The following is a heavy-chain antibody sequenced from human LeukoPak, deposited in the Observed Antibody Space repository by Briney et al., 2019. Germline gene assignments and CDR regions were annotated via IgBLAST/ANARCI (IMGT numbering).Heavy chain of an antibody. V-gene: IGHV4-59*01. D-gene: IGHD3-10*01. CDR3: ARGGGSGRGNWFDP. CDR1: GGSISPYY. J-gene: IGHJ5*02. Sequence: SETLSLTCTVSGGSISPYYWSWIRQPPRKGLEWIGYVYYSGSTNYNPSLKSRVTISVDTSKSQFSLKLTSVTAADTAVYYCARGGGSGRGNWFDPWGQGSLVIVSS. CDR2: VYYSGST.